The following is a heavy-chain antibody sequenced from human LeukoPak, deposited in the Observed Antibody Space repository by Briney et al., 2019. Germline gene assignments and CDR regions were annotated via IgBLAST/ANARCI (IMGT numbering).Heavy chain of an antibody. V-gene: IGHV4-34*01. CDR1: GGSFSGSY. D-gene: IGHD1-26*01. CDR2: INHSGST. J-gene: IGHJ4*02. CDR3: ARDPVGATEFDY. Sequence: SETLSLTCAVYGGSFSGSYWSWIRQPPGKGLEWIGEINHSGSTNYNPSLKSRVTISVDKSKNQFSLKLSSVTAADTAVYYCARDPVGATEFDYWGQGTLVTVSS.